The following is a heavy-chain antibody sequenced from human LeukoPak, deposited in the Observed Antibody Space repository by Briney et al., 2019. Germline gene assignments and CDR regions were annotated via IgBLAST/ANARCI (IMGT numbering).Heavy chain of an antibody. V-gene: IGHV3-30*02. J-gene: IGHJ4*02. D-gene: IGHD1-26*01. CDR1: GFTFSSYG. Sequence: PGGSLRLSCVASGFTFSSYGMHWVRQAPGKGLEWMAFILSDGSNLYYADSVKGRFTISRDNSKNTLYLQMNSLRAEDTAVHYCAKDRGTYYFGDYWGQGTLVTVSS. CDR2: ILSDGSNL. CDR3: AKDRGTYYFGDY.